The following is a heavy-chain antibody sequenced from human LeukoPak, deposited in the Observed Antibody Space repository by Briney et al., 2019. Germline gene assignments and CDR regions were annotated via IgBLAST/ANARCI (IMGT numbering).Heavy chain of an antibody. J-gene: IGHJ4*02. Sequence: QPGGSLRLSCAASGFTFSSYAMSWVRQAPGKGLEWVSGSGSGGTIYYADSVKGRFTISRDNSKNTLYLQMNSLRAEDTAVYYCAKAGYSYGSYYFDYWGQGTLVTVSS. CDR1: GFTFSSYA. D-gene: IGHD5-18*01. CDR2: SGSGGTI. V-gene: IGHV3-23*01. CDR3: AKAGYSYGSYYFDY.